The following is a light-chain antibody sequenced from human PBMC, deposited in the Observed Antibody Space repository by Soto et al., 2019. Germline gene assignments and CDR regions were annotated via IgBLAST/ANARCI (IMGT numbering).Light chain of an antibody. V-gene: IGKV3-15*01. CDR1: QSIANN. CDR3: QQYNDWPPWT. J-gene: IGKJ1*01. CDR2: GAS. Sequence: EIVMTQSPASLSASPGARITLSCKASQSIANNLAWHQQKPGQAPRLLMYGASTRAADIPARFSGSGSGTEFSLTISSLQSEDFAIYYGQQYNDWPPWTFGQGTKVDIK.